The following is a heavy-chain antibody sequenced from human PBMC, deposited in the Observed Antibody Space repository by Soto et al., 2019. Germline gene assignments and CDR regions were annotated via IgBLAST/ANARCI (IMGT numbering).Heavy chain of an antibody. J-gene: IGHJ4*02. Sequence: SDTLSLTCTVSGGSISIYYWSWIRQPPGKGLGWIGYIYYSGSTNYNPSLKSRVTISVDTSKNQFSLKLSSVTAADTAVYYCARRWGDYFDYWGQGTLVTVSS. CDR1: GGSISIYY. D-gene: IGHD3-16*01. CDR2: IYYSGST. CDR3: ARRWGDYFDY. V-gene: IGHV4-59*08.